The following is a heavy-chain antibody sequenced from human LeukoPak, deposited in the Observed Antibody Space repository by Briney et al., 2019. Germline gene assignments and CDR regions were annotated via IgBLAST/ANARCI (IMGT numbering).Heavy chain of an antibody. CDR1: GVSISNYY. Sequence: PSETLSLTCTVSGVSISNYYWSWIRQPPGKGLEWIGYMYYSGSTNYNPSLKSRVTISVDTSKNQFSLKLSSVTAADTAVYYCASSHPLGSNNDYYTPFDYWGQGTLVTVSS. CDR3: ASSHPLGSNNDYYTPFDY. J-gene: IGHJ4*02. CDR2: MYYSGST. D-gene: IGHD3-3*01. V-gene: IGHV4-59*01.